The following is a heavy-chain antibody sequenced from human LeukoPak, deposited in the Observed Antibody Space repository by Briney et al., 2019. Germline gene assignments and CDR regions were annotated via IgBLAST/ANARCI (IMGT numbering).Heavy chain of an antibody. Sequence: GASVKVSCKASGGTFSSYAISWVRPAPGQGLEWMGRIIPILGIANYAQKFQGRVTITADKSTSTAYMELSSLRSEDTAVYYCARDRSEGEDFDYWGQGTLVTVSS. CDR2: IIPILGIA. CDR1: GGTFSSYA. J-gene: IGHJ4*02. V-gene: IGHV1-69*04. CDR3: ARDRSEGEDFDY. D-gene: IGHD2-15*01.